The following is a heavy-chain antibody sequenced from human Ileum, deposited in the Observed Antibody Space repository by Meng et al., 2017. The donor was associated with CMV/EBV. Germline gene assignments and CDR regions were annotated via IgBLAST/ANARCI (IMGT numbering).Heavy chain of an antibody. CDR1: GFTFSTYG. CDR2: SWYDGINE. V-gene: IGHV3-33*06. D-gene: IGHD3-22*01. J-gene: IGHJ6*02. Sequence: GGSLRLSCAASGFTFSTYGIHWVRLAPGKGREWVALSWYDGINEYYADSVKGRFTISRDNSKNTLYLQMNSLRAEDTAVYYCAKSYYADRSGYYNAPYYGMDVWGHGTTVTVSS. CDR3: AKSYYADRSGYYNAPYYGMDV.